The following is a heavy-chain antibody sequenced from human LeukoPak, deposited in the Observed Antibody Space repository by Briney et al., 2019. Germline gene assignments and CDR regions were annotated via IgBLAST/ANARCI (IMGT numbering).Heavy chain of an antibody. J-gene: IGHJ4*02. V-gene: IGHV1-24*01. Sequence: ASVKVSCKVSGYTLTELSMHWVRQAPGKGLEWMGGFDPEDGETIYAQKFQGRVTMTEDTYTDTAYMELSSLRSEDTAVYYCATPGGYCSSTSCYAFGYWGQGTLVTVSS. CDR3: ATPGGYCSSTSCYAFGY. CDR1: GYTLTELS. CDR2: FDPEDGET. D-gene: IGHD2-2*01.